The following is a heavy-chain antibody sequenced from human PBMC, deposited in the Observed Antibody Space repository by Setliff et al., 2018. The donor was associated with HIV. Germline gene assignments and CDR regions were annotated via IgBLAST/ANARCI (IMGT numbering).Heavy chain of an antibody. D-gene: IGHD1-26*01. J-gene: IGHJ4*03. CDR3: ARDRVEAERGAFDN. V-gene: IGHV3-30*01. Sequence: GESLRLSCAASGFAFSSYSFHWVRQAPGKGLEWVTVISHDGNNKFYADSVKGRFIISRDNSKDTVSLEMTSLTSEDTAMYYCARDRVEAERGAFDNWGQGTMVTVSS. CDR1: GFAFSSYS. CDR2: ISHDGNNK.